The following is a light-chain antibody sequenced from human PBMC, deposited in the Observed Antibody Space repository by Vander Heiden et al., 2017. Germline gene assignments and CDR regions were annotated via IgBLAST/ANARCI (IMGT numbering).Light chain of an antibody. J-gene: IGKJ1*01. CDR3: QQYDNYSWT. Sequence: DIQMTQSPSTLSASVGDRVTITCRASQSISSWLAWYQLKPGKAPKLLIYKASILQGGVPSRFRGSGSGTEFTLTIDSLQPDDFGTFYCQQYDNYSWTFGQGTKVDIK. V-gene: IGKV1-5*03. CDR2: KAS. CDR1: QSISSW.